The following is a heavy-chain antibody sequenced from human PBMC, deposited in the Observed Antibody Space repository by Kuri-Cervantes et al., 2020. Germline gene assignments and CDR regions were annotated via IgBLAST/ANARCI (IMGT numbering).Heavy chain of an antibody. CDR2: IKQDGSEK. CDR3: ARDRERWLVRWYFDL. J-gene: IGHJ2*01. CDR1: GFSFSDHY. D-gene: IGHD6-19*01. Sequence: GESLKISCAASGFSFSDHYMSWIRQAPGKGLEWVANIKQDGSEKYYADSVKGRITISRDNAKNSLYLEMNSLRADDTAVYYCARDRERWLVRWYFDLWGQGALVTVSS. V-gene: IGHV3-7*03.